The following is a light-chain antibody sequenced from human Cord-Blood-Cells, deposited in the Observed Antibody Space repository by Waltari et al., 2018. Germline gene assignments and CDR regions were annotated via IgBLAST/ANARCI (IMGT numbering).Light chain of an antibody. CDR2: WAS. J-gene: IGKJ2*01. V-gene: IGKV4-1*01. CDR1: QSVLYRSNNKNY. CDR3: QQYYSTPYT. Sequence: DIVMTQSPDSLAVSLGERATIHCKPSQSVLYRSNNKNYLAWYQQKPGQPPKLLIYWASTREAGVPDRFSGSGFGTDFTLTSSSLQAEDVAVYYCQQYYSTPYTFGQGTKLEIK.